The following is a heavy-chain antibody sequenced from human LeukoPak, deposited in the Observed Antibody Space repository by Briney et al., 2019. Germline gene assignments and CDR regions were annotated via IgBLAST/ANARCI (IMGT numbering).Heavy chain of an antibody. CDR3: ARFGSGWHYFDY. J-gene: IGHJ4*02. CDR2: IYTSGST. D-gene: IGHD6-19*01. V-gene: IGHV4-61*02. CDR1: GYSISSGYY. Sequence: SETLSLTCTVSGYSISSGYYWSWIRQPAGKGLEWIGRIYTSGSTNYNPSLKSRVTISVDTSKNQFSLKLSSVTAADTAVYYCARFGSGWHYFDYWGQGTLVTVSS.